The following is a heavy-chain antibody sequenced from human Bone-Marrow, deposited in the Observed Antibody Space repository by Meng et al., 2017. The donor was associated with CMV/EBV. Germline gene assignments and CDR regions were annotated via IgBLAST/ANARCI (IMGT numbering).Heavy chain of an antibody. D-gene: IGHD2/OR15-2a*01. CDR3: ARGHPAFSGVDV. CDR1: GGSIASEY. J-gene: IGHJ6*01. V-gene: IGHV4-59*01. Sequence: SETLSLTCTVSGGSIASEYWSWIRQPPGKGLQWIAYLHNSGRTNYTPSLKSRVTLSVDTSKNQLSLKVRSVTAADTAVYYCARGHPAFSGVDVWGQGTTVTVYS. CDR2: LHNSGRT.